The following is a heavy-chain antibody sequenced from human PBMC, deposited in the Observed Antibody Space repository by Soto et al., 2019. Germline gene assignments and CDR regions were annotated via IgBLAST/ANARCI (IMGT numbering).Heavy chain of an antibody. CDR3: ANLFWNGIEY. CDR1: GFRFGDYY. Sequence: QVQLVESGGGLVKPGGSLRLSCEASGFRFGDYYMTWIRQAPGKGLEWVSYISTSGGYTNYADSVKGRFTISRDNAKNSLFLQMNSLRAEDTADYYCANLFWNGIEYWGQGALVTVSS. V-gene: IGHV3-11*06. CDR2: ISTSGGYT. D-gene: IGHD3-3*01. J-gene: IGHJ4*02.